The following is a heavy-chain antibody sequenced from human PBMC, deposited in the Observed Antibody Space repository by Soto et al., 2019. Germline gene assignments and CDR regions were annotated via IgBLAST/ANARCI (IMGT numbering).Heavy chain of an antibody. V-gene: IGHV3-30*18. CDR3: ANGYRGGWYYFDD. CDR2: ISHDGSNK. CDR1: GFTFSTYG. Sequence: QVQLVESGGGVIQPGRSLKLSCGASGFTFSTYGMHWVRQAPGKGLEWVAVISHDGSNKYYADSVKGRFTISRDNSKNTLYLQMNSLKPEDTAVYYCANGYRGGWYYFDDWGQGTLVTVSS. D-gene: IGHD6-19*01. J-gene: IGHJ4*02.